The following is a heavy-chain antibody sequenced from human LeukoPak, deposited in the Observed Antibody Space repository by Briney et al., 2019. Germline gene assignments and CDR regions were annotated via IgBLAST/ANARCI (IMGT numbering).Heavy chain of an antibody. CDR2: ICHSGNT. Sequence: TLYLTCGVSGGPINSGGYSWSSLRQPPGKGLEGIGYICHSGNTYYNPSLQSRVTISVDRSKNHFSLQLSSVTAADTAVHYCASRSYSGDYPDYWGQGTLVTVSS. CDR1: GGPINSGGYS. CDR3: ASRSYSGDYPDY. J-gene: IGHJ4*02. D-gene: IGHD4-17*01. V-gene: IGHV4-30-2*01.